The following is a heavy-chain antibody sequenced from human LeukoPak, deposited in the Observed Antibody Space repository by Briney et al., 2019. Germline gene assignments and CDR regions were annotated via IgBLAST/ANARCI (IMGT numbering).Heavy chain of an antibody. J-gene: IGHJ4*02. V-gene: IGHV4-59*08. CDR2: IYYSGST. CDR1: GGSFSSYH. CDR3: ARGVWEPYY. D-gene: IGHD1-26*01. Sequence: PSETLSLTCAVYGGSFSSYHWSWVRQPPGKGLEWIGYIYYSGSTNYNPSLKSRVTISVDMSKNQFSLKLSSVTAADTAVYFCARGVWEPYYWGQGTLVTVSS.